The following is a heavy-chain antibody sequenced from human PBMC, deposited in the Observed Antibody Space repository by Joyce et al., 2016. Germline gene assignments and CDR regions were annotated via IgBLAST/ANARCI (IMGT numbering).Heavy chain of an antibody. V-gene: IGHV3-74*01. Sequence: EVQLVESGGGLVQPGGSLRLSCAASGFTFASYWMHWVRQPPGAGLVWVSRMNIDGSATSYADSVKGRFTISRDDAKNTLYLQMNSLRAEDTAVYYCVRGTTDWYGVDYWGQGILVTVSS. CDR3: VRGTTDWYGVDY. CDR2: MNIDGSAT. J-gene: IGHJ4*02. D-gene: IGHD3-9*01. CDR1: GFTFASYW.